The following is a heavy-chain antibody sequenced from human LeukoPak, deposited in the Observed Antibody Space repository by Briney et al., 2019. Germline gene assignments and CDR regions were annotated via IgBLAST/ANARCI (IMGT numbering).Heavy chain of an antibody. V-gene: IGHV1-46*01. Sequence: ASVKVSCKASGYTFTRYYMYWVRQAPGQGLEWMGIINPSGGSTSYSQKFQGRVTMTSDTSTSTVYMELSSLRSEDTAAYYCARVHDYGDLRYLDYWGQGTLVTVSS. D-gene: IGHD4-17*01. CDR3: ARVHDYGDLRYLDY. CDR1: GYTFTRYY. CDR2: INPSGGST. J-gene: IGHJ4*02.